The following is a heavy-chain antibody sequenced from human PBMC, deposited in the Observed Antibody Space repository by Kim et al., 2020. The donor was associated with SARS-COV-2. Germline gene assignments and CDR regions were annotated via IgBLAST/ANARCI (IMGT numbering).Heavy chain of an antibody. J-gene: IGHJ4*02. CDR2: ITRIPDGETT. D-gene: IGHD1-1*01. Sequence: GGSLRLSCATSGFSFDDYGLNWVRQAPGKGLEWVASITRIPDGETTEYAASVKDRFTISRDNYKSIAYLQLNSLKTEDTAVYYCSRWKIHSYLDYWGQGTLVTVSS. CDR3: SRWKIHSYLDY. V-gene: IGHV3-49*04. CDR1: GFSFDDYG.